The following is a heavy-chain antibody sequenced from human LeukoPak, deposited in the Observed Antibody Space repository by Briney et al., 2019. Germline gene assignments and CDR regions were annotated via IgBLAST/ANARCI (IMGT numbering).Heavy chain of an antibody. D-gene: IGHD6-6*01. CDR2: ISSNGSTI. V-gene: IGHV3-11*04. J-gene: IGHJ3*02. CDR3: ARDQGHSSSPGDAFDI. CDR1: GFTFSNHA. Sequence: PGGSLRLSCAASGFTFSNHAMNWVRQAPGKGLEWVSYISSNGSTIYYADSVKGRFTISRDNAKNSLYLQMNSLRAEDTAVYYCARDQGHSSSPGDAFDIWGQGTMVTVSS.